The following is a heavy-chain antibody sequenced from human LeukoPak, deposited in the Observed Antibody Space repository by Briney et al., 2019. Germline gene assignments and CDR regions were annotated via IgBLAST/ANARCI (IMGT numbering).Heavy chain of an antibody. CDR2: ISSSSSYI. J-gene: IGHJ4*02. Sequence: GGSLRLSCAASGFTFSSYSMNWVRQAPGKGLEWVSSISSSSSYIYYADSVKGRFTISRDNAKNSLYLQMNSLRAEDTAVYYCARDLGWNYGSSLDYWGQGTLVTVSS. V-gene: IGHV3-21*01. CDR3: ARDLGWNYGSSLDY. CDR1: GFTFSSYS. D-gene: IGHD1-7*01.